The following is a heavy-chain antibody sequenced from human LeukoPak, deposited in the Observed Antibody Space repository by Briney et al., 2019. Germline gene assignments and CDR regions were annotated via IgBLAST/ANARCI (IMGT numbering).Heavy chain of an antibody. Sequence: GGSLRLSCAASGFTFSSYSMNWVRQVPGKGLEGVLGIIGTSSYTYSADFVKGRFTISRDNSMNTLWLQMNGLRVEDTAVYYCAKGSNFYASGSHFDVWGQGTLVTVSS. CDR3: AKGSNFYASGSHFDV. D-gene: IGHD3-10*01. J-gene: IGHJ4*02. V-gene: IGHV3-23*01. CDR2: IIGTSSYT. CDR1: GFTFSSYS.